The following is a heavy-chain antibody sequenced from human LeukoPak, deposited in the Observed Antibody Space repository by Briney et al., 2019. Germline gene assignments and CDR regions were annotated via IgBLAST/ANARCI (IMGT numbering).Heavy chain of an antibody. CDR1: GDSISTSNSY. Sequence: SETLSLTCTVSGDSISTSNSYWGWIRQPPGKGLEWIGSIYYSGSTYYNPSLKSRVTISVDTSKNQFSLKLSSVTAADTAVYYCARDITDFWSGSVRTDAFDIWGQGTMVTVSS. CDR3: ARDITDFWSGSVRTDAFDI. D-gene: IGHD3-3*01. CDR2: IYYSGST. V-gene: IGHV4-39*07. J-gene: IGHJ3*02.